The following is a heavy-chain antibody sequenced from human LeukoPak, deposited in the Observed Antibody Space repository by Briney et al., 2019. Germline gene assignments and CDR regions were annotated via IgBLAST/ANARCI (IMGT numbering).Heavy chain of an antibody. CDR1: GFTFGDYY. CDR3: ARGWVTANHRYFDL. D-gene: IGHD5-18*01. CDR2: ISSSGSTI. J-gene: IGHJ2*01. V-gene: IGHV3-11*01. Sequence: GGSLRLSCAASGFTFGDYYMSWIRQAPGKGLEWVSYISSSGSTIYYADSVKGRFTISRDNAKNSLYLQMNSLRAEDTAVYYCARGWVTANHRYFDLWGRGTLVTVSS.